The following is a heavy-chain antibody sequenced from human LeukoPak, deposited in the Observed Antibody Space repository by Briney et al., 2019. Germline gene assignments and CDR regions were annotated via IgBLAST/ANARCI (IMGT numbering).Heavy chain of an antibody. J-gene: IGHJ6*03. Sequence: GESLKISCKGSGFIFTGYWIVWVRQMPGKGLEWMGIIYPADSETTYSPSFQGQVTISADKSISTAYLQWSSLKASDTAMYYCARLLTMVRGVYYYYYYMDVWGKGTTVTVFS. CDR3: ARLLTMVRGVYYYYYYMDV. D-gene: IGHD3-10*01. CDR1: GFIFTGYW. CDR2: IYPADSET. V-gene: IGHV5-51*01.